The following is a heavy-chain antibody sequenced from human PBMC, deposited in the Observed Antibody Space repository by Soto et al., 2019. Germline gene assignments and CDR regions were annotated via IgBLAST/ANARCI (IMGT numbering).Heavy chain of an antibody. CDR3: AIGHWLGK. J-gene: IGHJ4*02. D-gene: IGHD6-19*01. Sequence: EVQLVDSGGALVQPGESLRLSCAASGFTFSDYLMTWVRQAPGKGLEWVATIKQDGNEKYYVDSVKGRFTISRDNAPNSLYLQLNALRAEDTAVYYCAIGHWLGKWGQGTLVTVSS. CDR1: GFTFSDYL. V-gene: IGHV3-7*01. CDR2: IKQDGNEK.